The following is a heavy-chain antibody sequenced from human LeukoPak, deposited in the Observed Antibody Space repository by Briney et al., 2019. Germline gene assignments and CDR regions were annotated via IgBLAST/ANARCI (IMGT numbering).Heavy chain of an antibody. CDR3: AKASYGSPYYFDY. V-gene: IGHV3-48*04. Sequence: GGSLRLSCAASGFTFSSYSMNWVRQAPGKGLEWVSYISSSSSTVYYADSVKGRFTISRDNAKNSLYLQMNSLRAEDTALYYCAKASYGSPYYFDYWGQGTLVTVSS. D-gene: IGHD5-18*01. J-gene: IGHJ4*02. CDR1: GFTFSSYS. CDR2: ISSSSSTV.